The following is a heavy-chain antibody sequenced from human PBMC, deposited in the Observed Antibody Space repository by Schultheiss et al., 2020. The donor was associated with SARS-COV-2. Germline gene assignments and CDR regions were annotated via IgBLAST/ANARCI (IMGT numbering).Heavy chain of an antibody. V-gene: IGHV3-15*01. Sequence: GGSLRLSCAASGFTFDDYAMHWVRQAPGKGPEWVGRIKSKTDGGTTDYAAPVKGRFTISRDNSKNTLYLQMGSLRAEDTAVYYCAKWGLNWGYGMDVWGQGTAVTVSS. J-gene: IGHJ6*02. CDR3: AKWGLNWGYGMDV. CDR2: IKSKTDGGTT. D-gene: IGHD7-27*01. CDR1: GFTFDDYA.